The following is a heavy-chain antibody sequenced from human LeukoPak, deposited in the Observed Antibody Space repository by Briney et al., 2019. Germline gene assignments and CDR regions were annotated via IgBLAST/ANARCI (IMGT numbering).Heavy chain of an antibody. CDR1: GYTFTGYY. J-gene: IGHJ1*01. CDR3: ARDNWVYYDSSGYYYVSYFQH. D-gene: IGHD3-22*01. Sequence: ASVTVSCTASGYTFTGYYMHWVRQAPGQGLEWMGWINPNSGGTNYAQKFQGRVTMTRDTSISTAYMELSRLRSDDTAVYYCARDNWVYYDSSGYYYVSYFQHWGQGTLVTVSS. CDR2: INPNSGGT. V-gene: IGHV1-2*02.